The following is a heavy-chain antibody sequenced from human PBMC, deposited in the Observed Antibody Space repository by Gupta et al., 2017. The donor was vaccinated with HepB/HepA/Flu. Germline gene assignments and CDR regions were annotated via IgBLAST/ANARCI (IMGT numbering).Heavy chain of an antibody. CDR2: IHYSGNT. V-gene: IGHV4-39*01. CDR3: AALAADVDY. Sequence: QLQVQESGPGLVKPSETLSRTCTVSGGSISNSYYYWGWIRQPPGKGLEWIGSIHYSGNTYYNPSLKSRLTISIDTSKNQFSLQLTSLTAADTAVYYCAALAADVDYWGQGTLVTVSS. CDR1: GGSISNSYYY. D-gene: IGHD2-15*01. J-gene: IGHJ4*02.